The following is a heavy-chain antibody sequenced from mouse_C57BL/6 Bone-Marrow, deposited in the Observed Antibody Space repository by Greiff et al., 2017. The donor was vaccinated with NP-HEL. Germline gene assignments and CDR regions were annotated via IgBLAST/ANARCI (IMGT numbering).Heavy chain of an antibody. CDR3: ARHDDGSSLGY. CDR2: ISNGGGST. CDR1: GFTFSDYY. J-gene: IGHJ2*01. Sequence: EVKLMESGGGLVQPGGSLKLSCAASGFTFSDYYMYWVRQTPEKRLEWVAYISNGGGSTYYPDTVKGRFTISRDNAKNTLYLQMSRLKSEDTAMYYCARHDDGSSLGYWGQGTTLTVSS. D-gene: IGHD1-1*01. V-gene: IGHV5-12*01.